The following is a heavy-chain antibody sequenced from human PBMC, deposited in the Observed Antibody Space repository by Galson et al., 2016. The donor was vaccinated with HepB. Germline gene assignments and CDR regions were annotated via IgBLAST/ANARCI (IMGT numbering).Heavy chain of an antibody. Sequence: SVKVSCKASGYTFTSHGISWVRQAPGQGLEWMGWIGTNNDHTKYLQKFQGRVTLTTDTSTSTAYMELRSLKSDDTAVYYCARDSSRWYGDDPFDIWGQGTRVTVSS. CDR3: ARDSSRWYGDDPFDI. CDR1: GYTFTSHG. D-gene: IGHD3-10*01. CDR2: IGTNNDHT. J-gene: IGHJ3*02. V-gene: IGHV1-18*01.